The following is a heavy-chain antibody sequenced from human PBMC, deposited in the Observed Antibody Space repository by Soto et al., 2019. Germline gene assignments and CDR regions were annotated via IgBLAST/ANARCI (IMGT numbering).Heavy chain of an antibody. D-gene: IGHD6-19*01. CDR2: LSWNSGTI. V-gene: IGHV3-9*01. Sequence: EVQLVESGGGLVQPGKSLRLSCAASGFTFDDYAMHWVRQVPGKGLEWVSGLSWNSGTIDYADSVKGRFTISRDNAKNSLHLQMNSLEPEDTAFYYCAKAESSGWYYSLDYWGQGTLVIVSS. CDR1: GFTFDDYA. CDR3: AKAESSGWYYSLDY. J-gene: IGHJ4*02.